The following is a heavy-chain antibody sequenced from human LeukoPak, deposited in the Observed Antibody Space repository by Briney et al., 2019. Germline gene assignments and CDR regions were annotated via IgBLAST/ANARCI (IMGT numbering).Heavy chain of an antibody. Sequence: ASVKVSCKASGYTFPIYFMHWVRQAPGQGLEWMGIINPTGGSTTYAQKFQGRVTMTRDTSTSTVYMELSSLRSGDTAVYYCARTAARRFDYWGQGTLVTVSS. CDR2: INPTGGST. J-gene: IGHJ4*02. CDR3: ARTAARRFDY. D-gene: IGHD6-6*01. V-gene: IGHV1-46*01. CDR1: GYTFPIYF.